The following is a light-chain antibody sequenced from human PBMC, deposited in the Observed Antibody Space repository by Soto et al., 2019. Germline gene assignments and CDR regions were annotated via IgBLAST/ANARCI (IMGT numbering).Light chain of an antibody. J-gene: IGKJ2*01. V-gene: IGKV4-1*01. CDR1: QSVLYSSNNKNY. CDR2: WAS. Sequence: DIVMTQSPDSLAVSLGERATINCKSSQSVLYSSNNKNYLAWYQQRPGQPPKLLIYWASTRESGVPDRFSGSGSGTDFTLTITSLQAEDGACYYCQQYEDNSPYFGPGTKLEIK. CDR3: QQYEDNSPY.